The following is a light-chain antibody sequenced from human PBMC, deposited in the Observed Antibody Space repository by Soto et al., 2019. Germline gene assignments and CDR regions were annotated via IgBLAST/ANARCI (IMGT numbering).Light chain of an antibody. CDR3: QQYNKWPLIT. Sequence: EIVLTQSPGTLSLSPGERATLSCRASQSVSSSYLAWYQQKPGQAPRLLIFDASTRATGIPARFSGSGSGTEFTLTISGLQSEDFAIYYRQQYNKWPLITFGQGTRLEIK. V-gene: IGKV3-15*01. J-gene: IGKJ5*01. CDR2: DAS. CDR1: QSVSSSY.